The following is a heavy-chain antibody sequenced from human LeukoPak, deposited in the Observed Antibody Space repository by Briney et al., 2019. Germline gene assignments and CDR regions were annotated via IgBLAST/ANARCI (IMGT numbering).Heavy chain of an antibody. CDR1: GGSISSYY. V-gene: IGHV4-59*01. Sequence: SETLSLTCTVSGGSISSYYWSWIRQPPGKGLEWIGNIYYSGSTNYNPSLKSRVTISVEPSKNQFSLKLSSVTAADTAVYYCARVKGRCSSTSCKNYYFDYWGQGTLVTVSS. J-gene: IGHJ4*02. D-gene: IGHD2-2*01. CDR3: ARVKGRCSSTSCKNYYFDY. CDR2: IYYSGST.